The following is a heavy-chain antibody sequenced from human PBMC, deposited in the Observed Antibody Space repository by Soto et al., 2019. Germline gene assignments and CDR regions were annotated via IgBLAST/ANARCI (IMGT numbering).Heavy chain of an antibody. Sequence: SQSLSLTCGISGDSVSSNSAACNWIRQSPSRGLEWLGRTYYRSKWYNDYAVSVKSRITINPDTSKNQFSLQLNSVTPEDTAVYYCARSDGYKRSHFDYWGQGTLVTVSS. D-gene: IGHD5-12*01. J-gene: IGHJ4*02. CDR3: ARSDGYKRSHFDY. V-gene: IGHV6-1*01. CDR1: GDSVSSNSAA. CDR2: TYYRSKWYN.